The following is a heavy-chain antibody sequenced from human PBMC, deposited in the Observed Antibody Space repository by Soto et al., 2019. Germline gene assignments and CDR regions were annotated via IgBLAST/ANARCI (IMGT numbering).Heavy chain of an antibody. V-gene: IGHV3-21*01. CDR2: ISSSSSYI. Sequence: EVQLVESGGGLVKPGGSLRLSCAASGFTFSSYSMNWVRQAPGKGLEWVSSISSSSSYIYYADSVKGRFTISRDNAKNSLYLQMNSLRAEDTAVYYCARDNTDYTDAFDIWGQGTMVTVSS. CDR3: ARDNTDYTDAFDI. CDR1: GFTFSSYS. D-gene: IGHD4-4*01. J-gene: IGHJ3*02.